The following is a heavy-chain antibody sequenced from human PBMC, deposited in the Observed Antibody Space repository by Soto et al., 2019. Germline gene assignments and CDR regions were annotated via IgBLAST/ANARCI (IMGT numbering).Heavy chain of an antibody. CDR1: GDAMSRHY. Sequence: QVQLQESGPGLVKPSETLSLNCSVSGDAMSRHYWSWIRQPPGKGLEWLGYFFHTGTALYNPSLRSRVTMSVDTSKNQFSLKLTSVIPADTAVYFCARNYGGNSQFFDLWGRGTLVTVSS. CDR2: FFHTGTA. V-gene: IGHV4-59*11. J-gene: IGHJ2*01. D-gene: IGHD4-17*01. CDR3: ARNYGGNSQFFDL.